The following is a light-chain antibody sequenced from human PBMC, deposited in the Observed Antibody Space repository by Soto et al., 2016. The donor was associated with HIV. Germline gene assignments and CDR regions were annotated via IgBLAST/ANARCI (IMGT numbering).Light chain of an antibody. CDR2: DDT. Sequence: YVLTQPPSVSVAPGKTATITCGGDNIGRKSVNWYQQKPGQAPVLVVYDDTDRPSGISGRFAGSNSGSAATLAITKVEFGDEADYYCHVWDEASDSAVFAGGTKVTVL. V-gene: IGLV3-21*03. CDR3: HVWDEASDSAV. J-gene: IGLJ2*01. CDR1: NIGRKS.